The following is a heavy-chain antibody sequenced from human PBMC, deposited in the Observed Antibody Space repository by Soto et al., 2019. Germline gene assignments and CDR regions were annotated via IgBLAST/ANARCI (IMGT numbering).Heavy chain of an antibody. D-gene: IGHD1-26*01. CDR3: ARDPRGGSWYAFDI. CDR2: INPNSGGT. CDR1: GYTFTGYY. J-gene: IGHJ3*02. Sequence: ASVKVSCKASGYTFTGYYMHWVRQAPGQGLEWMGWINPNSGGTNYAQKFQGWVTMTRDTSISTAYMELSRLRSDDTAVYYCARDPRGGSWYAFDIWGQGTMVTVSS. V-gene: IGHV1-2*04.